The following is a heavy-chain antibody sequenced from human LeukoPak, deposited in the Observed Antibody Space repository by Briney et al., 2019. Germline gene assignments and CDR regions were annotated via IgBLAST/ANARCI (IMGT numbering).Heavy chain of an antibody. CDR2: IIPIFGTA. Sequence: GASVKVSCKASGGTFCSYAISWVRQAPGQGLEWMGGIIPIFGTANYAQKFQGRVTITADESTSTAYMELSSLRSEDTAVYYCARAGNFWSGPNWFDPWGQGTLVTVSS. V-gene: IGHV1-69*13. J-gene: IGHJ5*02. D-gene: IGHD3-3*01. CDR3: ARAGNFWSGPNWFDP. CDR1: GGTFCSYA.